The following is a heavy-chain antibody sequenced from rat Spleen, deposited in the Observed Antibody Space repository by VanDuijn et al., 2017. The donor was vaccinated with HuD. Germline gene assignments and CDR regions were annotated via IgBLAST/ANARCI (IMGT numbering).Heavy chain of an antibody. J-gene: IGHJ2*01. V-gene: IGHV3-4*01. CDR3: ARKAIRGFDY. Sequence: EIQLQESGPGLVKPSQSLSLICSVTGYTITSGYDWSWIRKFPGNKMEWMGYISYSGSTKYNPSLKSRIYITRDTSNNQFFLQLNSVTTEDTATYYCARKAIRGFDYWGQGVMVTVSS. D-gene: IGHD4-3*01. CDR2: ISYSGST. CDR1: GYTITSGY.